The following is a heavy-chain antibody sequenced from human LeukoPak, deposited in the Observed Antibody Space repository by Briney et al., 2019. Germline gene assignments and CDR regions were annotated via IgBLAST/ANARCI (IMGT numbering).Heavy chain of an antibody. D-gene: IGHD1-14*01. Sequence: GGSLRLSCAASGFTFGNSWVHWVRQAPGKGLVWVSLINADGSTTNYADSVKGRFTISRDNARKPLSLQMKSLTIEDTAVYYCVVVVEPPDSDGFDVWGQGTMITVSS. J-gene: IGHJ3*01. CDR3: VVVVEPPDSDGFDV. V-gene: IGHV3-74*01. CDR2: INADGSTT. CDR1: GFTFGNSW.